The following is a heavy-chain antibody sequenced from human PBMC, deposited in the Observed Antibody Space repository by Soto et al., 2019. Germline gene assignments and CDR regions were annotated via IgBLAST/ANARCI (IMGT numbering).Heavy chain of an antibody. V-gene: IGHV3-30*03. J-gene: IGHJ6*02. Sequence: QVQLVESGGGVVQPGRSLRLSCAASGLIFSSSAMHWVRQAPGKGLEWVALISYDGSNKYYVDSVKGRFTISRDNSKDTLDLQINSLREGDTAVYYCAAETKSYFYGMDVWGQGTTVTVSS. CDR1: GLIFSSSA. CDR3: AAETKSYFYGMDV. CDR2: ISYDGSNK.